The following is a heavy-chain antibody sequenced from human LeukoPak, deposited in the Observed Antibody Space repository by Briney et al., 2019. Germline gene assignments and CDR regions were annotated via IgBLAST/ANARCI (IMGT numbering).Heavy chain of an antibody. CDR2: IYSGGST. CDR1: GFTVSSNY. CDR3: ARDLDPS. Sequence: GGSLRLSCATSGFTVSSNYMSWVRQAPGKGLEWVSVIYSGGSTYYADSVKGRLTISRDNAKNSLYLQMNSLRAEDTAVYYCARDLDPSWGQGTLVTVSS. J-gene: IGHJ5*02. V-gene: IGHV3-53*01.